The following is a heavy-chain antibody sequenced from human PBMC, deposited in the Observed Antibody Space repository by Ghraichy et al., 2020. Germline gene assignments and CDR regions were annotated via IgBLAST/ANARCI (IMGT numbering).Heavy chain of an antibody. Sequence: SLNISCLVSGGSITNYIYYWTWIRQPPGKGLEWIGFIHNRGSTYYNPSLKSRVTISLETSKNQFSLKMTSVTAADTAVYYCARGGDYGGSLDHWGQGTLVTVSS. CDR2: IHNRGST. D-gene: IGHD4-23*01. CDR3: ARGGDYGGSLDH. J-gene: IGHJ4*02. CDR1: GGSITNYIYY. V-gene: IGHV4-30-4*08.